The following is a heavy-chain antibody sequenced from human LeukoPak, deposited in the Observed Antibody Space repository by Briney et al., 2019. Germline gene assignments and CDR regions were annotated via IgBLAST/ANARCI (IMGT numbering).Heavy chain of an antibody. D-gene: IGHD3-16*01. CDR1: GFTFSSYE. V-gene: IGHV3-48*03. Sequence: PGGSLRLSCAASGFTFSSYEMNWVRQAPGKGLEWVSYISSSGSTIYYADSVKGRFTISRDNAKNSLYLQMNSLRAEDTAVYYCARDRTTRRGIRYYYGMDVWGQGTTVTVSS. CDR3: ARDRTTRRGIRYYYGMDV. CDR2: ISSSGSTI. J-gene: IGHJ6*02.